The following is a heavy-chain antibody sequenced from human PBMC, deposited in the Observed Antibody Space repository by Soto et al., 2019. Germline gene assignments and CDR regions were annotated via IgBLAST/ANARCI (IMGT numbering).Heavy chain of an antibody. Sequence: PSVPMSHTCPVADDSISRYYSNWLRQPPGKGLEWIGEISHGGSARYNPSLETRITISVDTSKTQFSLNLTSVTAADTAVYYCARGYGYFRQWGQGALATVS. CDR3: ARGYGYFRQ. J-gene: IGHJ1*01. V-gene: IGHV4-34*01. CDR1: DDSISRYY. CDR2: ISHGGSA. D-gene: IGHD4-17*01.